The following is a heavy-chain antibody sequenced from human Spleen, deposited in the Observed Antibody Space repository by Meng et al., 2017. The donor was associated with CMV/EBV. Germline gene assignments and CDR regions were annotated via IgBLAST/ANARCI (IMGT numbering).Heavy chain of an antibody. CDR3: AKSNYYVSGSYYNDGWYYYGMDV. J-gene: IGHJ6*02. CDR2: ISGSGGST. D-gene: IGHD3-10*01. V-gene: IGHV3-23*01. Sequence: GESLKISCAASGFTFSSYAMSWVRQAPGKGLEWASAISGSGGSTYYADSVKGRFTISRDNSKNTLYLQMNSLRAEDTAVYSCAKSNYYVSGSYYNDGWYYYGMDVWGQGTTVTVS. CDR1: GFTFSSYA.